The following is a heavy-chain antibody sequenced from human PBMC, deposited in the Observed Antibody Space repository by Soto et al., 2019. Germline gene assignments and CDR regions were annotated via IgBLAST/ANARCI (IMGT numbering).Heavy chain of an antibody. CDR2: ISSSGSTI. V-gene: IGHV3-11*01. D-gene: IGHD6-6*01. CDR3: ARDPPHYSSSPDY. J-gene: IGHJ4*02. CDR1: GFTFSDYY. Sequence: PGGSLRLSCAASGFTFSDYYMSWIRQAPGKGLEWVSYISSSGSTIYYADSVKGRFTISRDNAKNSLYLQMNSLRAEDTAVYYCARDPPHYSSSPDYWGQGTLVTVSS.